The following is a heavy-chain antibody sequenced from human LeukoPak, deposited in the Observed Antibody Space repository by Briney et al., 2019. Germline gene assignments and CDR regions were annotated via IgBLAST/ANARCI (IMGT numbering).Heavy chain of an antibody. Sequence: GSLRLSCAASGFTFSLYWMNWVRRAPGKGLEWVANIKQDGSEKNYVDSVKGRFTISRDNAKNSLYPQMNNLRVEDTAMYYCAGGTGFIIKDWGQGTLVTVSS. CDR1: GFTFSLYW. D-gene: IGHD3-9*01. CDR2: IKQDGSEK. J-gene: IGHJ4*02. CDR3: AGGTGFIIKD. V-gene: IGHV3-7*03.